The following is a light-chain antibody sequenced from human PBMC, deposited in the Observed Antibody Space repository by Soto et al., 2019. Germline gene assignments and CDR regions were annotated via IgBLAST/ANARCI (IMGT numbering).Light chain of an antibody. CDR2: GAS. CDR3: QHYGSSPPYT. J-gene: IGKJ2*01. V-gene: IGKV3-20*01. CDR1: QSVSSSF. Sequence: EIVLTQSPGTVSLSPGGRATLSCRASQSVSSSFLAWYQQKPGQAPRLLIYGASSRAAGIPDRFSGSGSGTDFSLTISRLEPEDFAVYYCQHYGSSPPYTFGQGTKLEIK.